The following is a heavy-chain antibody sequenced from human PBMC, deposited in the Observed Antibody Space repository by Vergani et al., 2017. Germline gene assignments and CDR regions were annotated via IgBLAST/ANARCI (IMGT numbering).Heavy chain of an antibody. CDR1: GFALNRHAM. Sequence: QVQLVESGGGVVQPGTSLRLSCVVSGFALNRHAMYWVRQAPGKGLEWIGSLYASGSTYYSPSLKSRVAISIYTSKNHFSLRLSSVTAADTAVYYCARHLRGYSYGVFDYWGQGREVTVSS. CDR2: LYASGST. D-gene: IGHD5-18*01. V-gene: IGHV4-38-2*01. CDR3: ARHLRGYSYGVFDY. J-gene: IGHJ4*02.